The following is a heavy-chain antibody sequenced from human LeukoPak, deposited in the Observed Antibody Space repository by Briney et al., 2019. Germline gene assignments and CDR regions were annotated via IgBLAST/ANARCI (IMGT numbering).Heavy chain of an antibody. CDR2: IKTNSGAT. CDR3: ARGRRILGGPENAGDFFDY. CDR1: GYTFTDYY. Sequence: GASVKVSCKASGYTFTDYYLLWARQAPGQGLEWMGWIKTNSGATDYAQNFEARVTMTRDTSSGTAYLDLSSLTSDDTAVYYCARGRRILGGPENAGDFFDYWGQGTLVIVSS. J-gene: IGHJ4*01. D-gene: IGHD3-16*01. V-gene: IGHV1-2*02.